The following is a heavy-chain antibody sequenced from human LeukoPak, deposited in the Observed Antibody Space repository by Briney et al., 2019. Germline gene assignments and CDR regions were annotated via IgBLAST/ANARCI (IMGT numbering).Heavy chain of an antibody. V-gene: IGHV4-61*01. Sequence: SSETLSLTCTVSGGAVSTGSYYCSWIRQPPRKRLEWIWDIYYSGSTNYNPSLKSRVTISVDTSKNQFSLNLSSVTAAYTAVNYCARETLWFGELPDAFDIWGQGTMVTVSS. J-gene: IGHJ3*02. CDR1: GGAVSTGSYY. CDR2: IYYSGST. CDR3: ARETLWFGELPDAFDI. D-gene: IGHD3-10*01.